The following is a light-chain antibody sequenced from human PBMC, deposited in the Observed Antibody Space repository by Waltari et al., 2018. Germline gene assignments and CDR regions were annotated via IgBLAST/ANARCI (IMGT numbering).Light chain of an antibody. J-gene: IGKJ1*01. CDR3: QHYLRLPVT. V-gene: IGKV3-20*01. Sequence: EIVLTQSPGTLSLSPGESATLACRTSQSVTRALAWYQQKPGQAPRLLIYCSSNRATGSPDRCSGSGSGTDFSLTISSLEPEDFAVYYCQHYLRLPVTFGQGTKVEVK. CDR2: CSS. CDR1: QSVTRA.